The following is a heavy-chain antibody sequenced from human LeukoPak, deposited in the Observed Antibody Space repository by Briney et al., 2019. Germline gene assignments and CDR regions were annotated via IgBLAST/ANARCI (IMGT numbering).Heavy chain of an antibody. D-gene: IGHD6-19*01. V-gene: IGHV1-8*02. CDR1: GGTFSSYD. CDR3: ARGLAGVAVAANWFDP. CDR2: MNPNSGNT. Sequence: ASVKVSCKASGGTFSSYDINWVRQATGQGLEWMGCMNPNSGNTGYAQKFQGRVTMTRNTSISTAYMELSSLRSEDTAVYYCARGLAGVAVAANWFDPWGQGTLVTVSS. J-gene: IGHJ5*02.